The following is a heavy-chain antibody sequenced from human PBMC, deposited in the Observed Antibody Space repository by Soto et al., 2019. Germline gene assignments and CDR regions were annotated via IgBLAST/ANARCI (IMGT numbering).Heavy chain of an antibody. CDR3: AKARGANNWANYYGLDV. D-gene: IGHD1-1*01. V-gene: IGHV3-30*18. CDR2: ITYEGSNK. J-gene: IGHJ6*02. CDR1: GFIFAKYG. Sequence: QEQLVESGGGVVQPGRSLRLSCAASGFIFAKYGMHWVRQAPGKGLEWVALITYEGSNKYYADAVKVRFTISRDNVENMVSLQLDGLRGEDTAVYYCAKARGANNWANYYGLDVWGQGTTVTVSS.